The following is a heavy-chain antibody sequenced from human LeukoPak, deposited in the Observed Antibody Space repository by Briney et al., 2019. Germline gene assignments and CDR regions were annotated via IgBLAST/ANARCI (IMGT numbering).Heavy chain of an antibody. CDR1: GFTFSSCR. D-gene: IGHD6-6*01. Sequence: TGGSLRLSCAASGFTFSSCRMSWDRQAPGKGLEWVANIKQDGSEKHYVDSVKGRFTISRDNAKKSLFLHMNSLRVEDTAVYYCARGSEYTSSTNYYFDYWGQGTLVTVSS. V-gene: IGHV3-7*01. J-gene: IGHJ4*02. CDR3: ARGSEYTSSTNYYFDY. CDR2: IKQDGSEK.